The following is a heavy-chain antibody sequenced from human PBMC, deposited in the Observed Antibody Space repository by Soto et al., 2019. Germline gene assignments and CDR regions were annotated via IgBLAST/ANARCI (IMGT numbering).Heavy chain of an antibody. V-gene: IGHV3-23*04. CDR3: AKGRPAGSCYLFDY. J-gene: IGHJ4*02. D-gene: IGHD2-15*01. CDR1: GFTFDDYA. CDR2: ISGSGGST. Sequence: EVQLVESGGGLVQPGRSLRLSCAASGFTFDDYAMHWVRQAPGKGLEWVSGISGSGGSTYYADSVKGRFTISRDNSKNTLYLQMNSLRAEDTAVYYCAKGRPAGSCYLFDYWGQGTLVTVSS.